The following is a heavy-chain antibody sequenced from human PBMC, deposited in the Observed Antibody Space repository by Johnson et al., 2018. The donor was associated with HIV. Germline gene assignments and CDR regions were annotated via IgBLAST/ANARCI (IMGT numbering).Heavy chain of an antibody. CDR3: TTSGGEWELPGAFDI. CDR2: IKSEIDGGTT. V-gene: IGHV3-15*01. D-gene: IGHD1-26*01. CDR1: GFTFSSYW. J-gene: IGHJ3*02. Sequence: VQLVESGGGLVQPGGSLRLSCAASGFTFSSYWMSWVRQAPGKGLEWVGRIKSEIDGGTTDYGAPVKGRFTISRDDSKNTLYLQMNSLKTEDPAVYYCTTSGGEWELPGAFDIWGQGTMVTVSS.